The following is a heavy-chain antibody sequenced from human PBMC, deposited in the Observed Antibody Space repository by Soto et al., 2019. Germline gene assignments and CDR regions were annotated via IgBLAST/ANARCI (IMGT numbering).Heavy chain of an antibody. J-gene: IGHJ6*02. CDR2: IDPSDSYT. CDR3: ARRNSNNPHYGMDV. CDR1: GYSFTSYW. V-gene: IGHV5-10-1*01. D-gene: IGHD6-13*01. Sequence: GASLKISCQGSGYSFTSYWISWVRQMPGKGLEWMGRIDPSDSYTNYSPSFQGHVTISADKSISTAYLQWSSLKASDTAMYYCARRNSNNPHYGMDVWGQGTTVTVSS.